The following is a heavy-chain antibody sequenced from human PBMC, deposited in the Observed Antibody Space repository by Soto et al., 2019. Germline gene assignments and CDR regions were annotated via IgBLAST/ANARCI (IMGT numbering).Heavy chain of an antibody. D-gene: IGHD2-21*02. J-gene: IGHJ4*02. Sequence: QVQLVQSGAEVKKPGSSVKVSCKASGGTFSSYAISWVRQAPGQGLEWMGGIIPIFGTANYAQKFQGRVTITADESTSTAYMELSSRRSEDTAVYFCAREVGCGGDCYLRRYFDYWGQGTLVTVSS. V-gene: IGHV1-69*01. CDR3: AREVGCGGDCYLRRYFDY. CDR2: IIPIFGTA. CDR1: GGTFSSYA.